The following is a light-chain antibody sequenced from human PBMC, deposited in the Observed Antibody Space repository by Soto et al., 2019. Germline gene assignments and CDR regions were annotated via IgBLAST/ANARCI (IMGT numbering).Light chain of an antibody. Sequence: DIQMTQSPSNLSASVGDRVTITCRASQSISSSWAWYQQKPGKAPKLLIYKASSLESGVPSRFSGSGSGTEFTLTISSLQPDDFATYYCQQYNSYSGLTFGGGTKVEIK. CDR2: KAS. CDR1: QSISSS. CDR3: QQYNSYSGLT. J-gene: IGKJ4*01. V-gene: IGKV1-5*03.